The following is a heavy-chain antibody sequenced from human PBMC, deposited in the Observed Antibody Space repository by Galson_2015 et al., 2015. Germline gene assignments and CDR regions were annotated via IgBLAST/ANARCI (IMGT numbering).Heavy chain of an antibody. D-gene: IGHD2-2*01. CDR2: TYYRSKWYN. Sequence: CAISGDSVSSNSAAWNWIRQSPSRGLEWLGRTYYRSKWYNDYAVSVKSRITINPDTSKNQFSLQLNSVTPEDTAVYYCARDPVVGVCSSTSCYAFGFSDVWGQGTTVTVSS. V-gene: IGHV6-1*01. J-gene: IGHJ6*02. CDR3: ARDPVVGVCSSTSCYAFGFSDV. CDR1: GDSVSSNSAA.